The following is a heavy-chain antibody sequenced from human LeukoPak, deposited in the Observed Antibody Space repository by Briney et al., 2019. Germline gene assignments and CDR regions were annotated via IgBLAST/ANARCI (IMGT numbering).Heavy chain of an antibody. D-gene: IGHD6-13*01. CDR2: ISGSGT. V-gene: IGHV3-23*01. CDR3: AKILGSSSPRSVDY. CDR1: GFTFSSYA. J-gene: IGHJ4*02. Sequence: GGSLRLSCAASGFTFSSYAMSWVRQAPGKGLEWVSTISGSGTHYADSVKGRFTISRDNSKNTLYLQMYSLRAEDTAVYYCAKILGSSSPRSVDYWGQGTLVTVSS.